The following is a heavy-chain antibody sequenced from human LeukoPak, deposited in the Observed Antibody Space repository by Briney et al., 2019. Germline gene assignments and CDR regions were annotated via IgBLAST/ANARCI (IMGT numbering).Heavy chain of an antibody. CDR2: TNTAGNTI. J-gene: IGHJ5*02. CDR1: GFTFRDYF. D-gene: IGHD5-18*01. V-gene: IGHV3-11*04. Sequence: GGSLRLSCAASGFTFRDYFMSWIRQAPGKGLEWVAYTNTAGNTIYYADSMKGRFTISRDNAKNTLYLQMNSLRTEDTAVYYCARMNAAMGSFFDPWGQGTLVTVSS. CDR3: ARMNAAMGSFFDP.